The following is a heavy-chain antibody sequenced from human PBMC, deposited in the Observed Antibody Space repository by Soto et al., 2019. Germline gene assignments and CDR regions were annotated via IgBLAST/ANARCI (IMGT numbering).Heavy chain of an antibody. V-gene: IGHV4-34*01. CDR2: INLSGNT. CDR3: ARVLVTYGGIMVPYNWFDT. J-gene: IGHJ5*02. Sequence: SETLSLTCAVFGESVSGYHWTWIRQSTGKGLEWIGEINLSGNTNYNPSLKSRVTISIDTPKKQFSLKLTSVTAADTAIYYCARVLVTYGGIMVPYNWFDTWGQGNLVTVSS. CDR1: GESVSGYH. D-gene: IGHD3-16*01.